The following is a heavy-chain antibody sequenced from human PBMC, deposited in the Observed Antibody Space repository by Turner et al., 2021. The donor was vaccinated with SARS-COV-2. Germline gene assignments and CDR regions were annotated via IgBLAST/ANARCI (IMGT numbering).Heavy chain of an antibody. J-gene: IGHJ6*02. D-gene: IGHD2-2*01. CDR2: INAGNGNT. CDR1: GYSLTSYA. Sequence: QVQLVQSGAEVKKPGASVKVSCKASGYSLTSYAMHWVRQAPGQRLEWMGWINAGNGNTNYSQKFQGRVTITRDTSASTAYMELSSLRSEDTAVYSCARDLGYCSSTSCPYYYYYGMDVWGQGTTVTVSS. V-gene: IGHV1-3*01. CDR3: ARDLGYCSSTSCPYYYYYGMDV.